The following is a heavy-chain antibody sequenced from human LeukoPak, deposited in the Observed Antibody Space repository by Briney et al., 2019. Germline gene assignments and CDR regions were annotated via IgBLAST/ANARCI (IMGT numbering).Heavy chain of an antibody. D-gene: IGHD4-17*01. V-gene: IGHV3-23*01. CDR1: GFTFSSYA. CDR3: AKDQIGDYGDYPGYYYYGMDV. J-gene: IGHJ6*02. Sequence: GGSLRLSCAASGFTFSSYAMSWVRQAPGKGLEWVSAISSSGGSTYYTDSVKGRFTISRDNSKNTLYLQMNGLRAEDTAVYYCAKDQIGDYGDYPGYYYYGMDVWGQGTTVTVSS. CDR2: ISSSGGST.